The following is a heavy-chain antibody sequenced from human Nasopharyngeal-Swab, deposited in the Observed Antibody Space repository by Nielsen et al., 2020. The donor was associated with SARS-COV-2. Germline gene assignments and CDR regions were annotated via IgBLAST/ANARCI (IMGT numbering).Heavy chain of an antibody. D-gene: IGHD1-26*01. CDR2: ISGSGGST. CDR3: AKGSLGIVGAMGRVDY. CDR1: GFTFSSYA. V-gene: IGHV3-23*01. Sequence: GESLKISCAASGFTFSSYAMRWVRQAPGKGLEWVSAISGSGGSTYYADSVKGRFTISRDNSKNTLYLQMNSLRAEDTAVYYCAKGSLGIVGAMGRVDYWGQGTLVTVSS. J-gene: IGHJ4*02.